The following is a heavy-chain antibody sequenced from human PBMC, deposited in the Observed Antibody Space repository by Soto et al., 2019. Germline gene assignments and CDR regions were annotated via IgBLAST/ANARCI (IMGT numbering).Heavy chain of an antibody. J-gene: IGHJ5*02. CDR2: MYYRGIT. D-gene: IGHD5-18*01. CDR1: VGSVNSYY. V-gene: IGHV4-59*02. CDR3: ATTGGYSFGDMGVDP. Sequence: VQLQESGPGLVKPSETLSLTCTVSVGSVNSYYWNWIRQPPGKGLEWIGYMYYRGITKYNPSFQSRVTISIDTSKNQFSLKLNSVTAADTAVYYCATTGGYSFGDMGVDPWGQGTLVTVSS.